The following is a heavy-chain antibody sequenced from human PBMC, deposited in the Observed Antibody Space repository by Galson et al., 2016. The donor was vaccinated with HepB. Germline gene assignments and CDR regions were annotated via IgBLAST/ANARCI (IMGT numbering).Heavy chain of an antibody. Sequence: SLRLSCAASGFTFNIYAMSWVRQAPGKGLEWVAAIAGSGAPTNYADSVKGRFTISRDNSKNTLYLQMNSLRAEDTAVYYCAKGLYGDYSYFDSWGQGLRVSVSS. V-gene: IGHV3-23*01. CDR1: GFTFNIYA. CDR2: IAGSGAPT. CDR3: AKGLYGDYSYFDS. D-gene: IGHD4-17*01. J-gene: IGHJ4*02.